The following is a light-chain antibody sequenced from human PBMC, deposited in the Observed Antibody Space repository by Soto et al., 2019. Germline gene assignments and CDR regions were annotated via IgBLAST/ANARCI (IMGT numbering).Light chain of an antibody. CDR1: SSNIGAGYD. V-gene: IGLV1-40*01. CDR2: VNS. CDR3: QSDDSSLSGSV. Sequence: QSVLTQPPSVSGAPGQRVTISCTGSSSNIGAGYDVHWYQQFPGTAPKLLIYVNSNRPSGVPDRFSGSKSGTSASLAITGLQAEDEADYYCQSDDSSLSGSVFGGGTKVTVL. J-gene: IGLJ2*01.